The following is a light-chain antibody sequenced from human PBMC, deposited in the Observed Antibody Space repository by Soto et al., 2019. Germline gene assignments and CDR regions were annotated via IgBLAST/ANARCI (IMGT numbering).Light chain of an antibody. J-gene: IGLJ2*01. CDR1: SSNIGAGYD. V-gene: IGLV1-40*01. CDR3: QSYDSSLSGVV. CDR2: GNS. Sequence: QSVLTQPPSVSGAPGQRVTISCTGSSSNIGAGYDVHWYQQLPGTAPKLLIYGNSNRPSGVPDRFSGSKSGTSASLAITGXXXXXXADYYCQSYDSSLSGVVFGGGTKLTV.